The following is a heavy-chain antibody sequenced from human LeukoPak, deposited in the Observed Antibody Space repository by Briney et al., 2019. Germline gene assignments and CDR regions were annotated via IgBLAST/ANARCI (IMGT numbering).Heavy chain of an antibody. D-gene: IGHD3-16*02. V-gene: IGHV4-34*01. J-gene: IGHJ4*02. CDR3: ARVFNYDYVWGSYLGKKFDY. Sequence: PSETLSLTCAVYGGSFSGYYWSWIRQPPGKGLEWIGEINHSGSTNYNPSLKSRVTISVDTSKNQFSLKLSSVTAADTAVYYCARVFNYDYVWGSYLGKKFDYWGQGTLVTVSS. CDR2: INHSGST. CDR1: GGSFSGYY.